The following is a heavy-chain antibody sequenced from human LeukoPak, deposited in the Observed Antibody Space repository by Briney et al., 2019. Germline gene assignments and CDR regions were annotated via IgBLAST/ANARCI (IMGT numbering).Heavy chain of an antibody. Sequence: VGSLRLSCAASGFTVSSNYMSWVRQAPGEGLEWVSVIYSVCSTFYADSVKGRFTSSTENAMISPELQMNRLRADDTALYHCAKDAGITGTTDLAYWGQGTLVTVSS. CDR1: GFTVSSNY. V-gene: IGHV3-53*01. D-gene: IGHD1-7*01. J-gene: IGHJ4*02. CDR3: AKDAGITGTTDLAY. CDR2: IYSVCST.